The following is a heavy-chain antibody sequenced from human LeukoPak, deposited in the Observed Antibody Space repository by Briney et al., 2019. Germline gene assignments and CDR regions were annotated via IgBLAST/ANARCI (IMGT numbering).Heavy chain of an antibody. V-gene: IGHV4-4*07. CDR1: GGSVSSYY. Sequence: TSETLSLTCTVSGGSVSSYYWSWIRQPAGKGLEWIGRFHISGSTSYNPSLKSRVTMSVDTSKNQFSLKLSSVTAADTAVYYCARVIFAGTPYFDYWGQGTLVTVSS. CDR3: ARVIFAGTPYFDY. J-gene: IGHJ4*02. CDR2: FHISGST. D-gene: IGHD1-1*01.